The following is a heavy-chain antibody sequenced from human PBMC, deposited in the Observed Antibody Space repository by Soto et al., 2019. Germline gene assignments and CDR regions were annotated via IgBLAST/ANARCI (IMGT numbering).Heavy chain of an antibody. Sequence: QVQLVESGGGVVQPGRSLRLSCAASGFTFSSYGMHWVRQAPGKGLEWVAVISYDGSNKYYADSVKGRFTISRDNSKNTLYLQMNSLRAEDTAVYYCAKGPGITIFAPFGWFDPWGQGTLVTVSS. CDR1: GFTFSSYG. D-gene: IGHD3-3*01. CDR3: AKGPGITIFAPFGWFDP. J-gene: IGHJ5*02. V-gene: IGHV3-30*18. CDR2: ISYDGSNK.